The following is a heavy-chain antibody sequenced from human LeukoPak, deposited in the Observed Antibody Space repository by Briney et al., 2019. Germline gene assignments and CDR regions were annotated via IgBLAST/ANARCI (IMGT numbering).Heavy chain of an antibody. V-gene: IGHV3-48*03. CDR1: GFTFSSYE. CDR2: ISSSSSTI. D-gene: IGHD6-13*01. Sequence: PGGSLRLSCAASGFTFSSYEMNWVRQAPGKGLEWVSYISSSSSTIYYADSVKGRFTISRDNSKNTLYLQMNSLRAEDTAVYYCAKDGYSSSWEGIFGYWGQGTLVTVSS. CDR3: AKDGYSSSWEGIFGY. J-gene: IGHJ4*02.